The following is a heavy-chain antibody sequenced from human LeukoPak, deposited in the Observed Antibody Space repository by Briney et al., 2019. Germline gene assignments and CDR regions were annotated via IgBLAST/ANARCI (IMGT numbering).Heavy chain of an antibody. CDR3: ARGRYYGSGSYYKR. CDR2: IYHSGST. V-gene: IGHV4-38-2*02. D-gene: IGHD3-10*01. Sequence: SETLSLTCTVSGGSISNYYWGWIRQPPGKGLEWIGSIYHSGSTYYNPSLKSRVTISVDTSKNQFSLRLSSVTAADTAVYYCARGRYYGSGSYYKRWGQGTLVTVSS. J-gene: IGHJ4*02. CDR1: GGSISNYY.